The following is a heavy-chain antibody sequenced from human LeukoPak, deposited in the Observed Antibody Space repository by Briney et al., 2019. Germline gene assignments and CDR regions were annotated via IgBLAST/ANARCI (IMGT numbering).Heavy chain of an antibody. CDR2: ISGNGGRT. V-gene: IGHV3-23*01. CDR1: GFTFSDYY. J-gene: IGHJ6*02. Sequence: GGSLRLSCAASGFTFSDYYMSWVRQAPGKGLEWVSSISGNGGRTYYADSVKGRFTISRDNSKNTLYLQMNSLRAEDTAVYYCAKEQGSEGLPHYYYYYGMDVWGQGTTATVSS. D-gene: IGHD6-25*01. CDR3: AKEQGSEGLPHYYYYYGMDV.